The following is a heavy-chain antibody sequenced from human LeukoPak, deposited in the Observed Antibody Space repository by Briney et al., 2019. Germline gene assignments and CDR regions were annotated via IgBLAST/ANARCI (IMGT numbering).Heavy chain of an antibody. CDR1: GFMFSGYW. CDR3: ARGDFESGTYNDAFDI. D-gene: IGHD1-1*01. Sequence: GGSLRLSCAASGFMFSGYWMSWVRQAPGKGLEWVANIKPDGSEKYSVDSVKGRFTISRDNAKNSLYLQMNSLRVEDTAVYYCARGDFESGTYNDAFDIWGQGTIVTVS. J-gene: IGHJ3*02. CDR2: IKPDGSEK. V-gene: IGHV3-7*01.